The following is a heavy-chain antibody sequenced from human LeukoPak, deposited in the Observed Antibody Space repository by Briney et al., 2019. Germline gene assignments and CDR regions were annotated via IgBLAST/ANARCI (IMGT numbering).Heavy chain of an antibody. CDR2: IIPILGIA. D-gene: IGHD1-26*01. V-gene: IGHV1-69*04. J-gene: IGHJ5*02. CDR1: GGTFSSYA. Sequence: SVKVSCKASGGTFSSYAISWVRQAPGQGLEWMGRIIPILGIANYAQKFQGRVTITADKSTSTAYMELSSLRSEDTAVYYCGRWEPDIGFDPWGQGTLVTVSS. CDR3: GRWEPDIGFDP.